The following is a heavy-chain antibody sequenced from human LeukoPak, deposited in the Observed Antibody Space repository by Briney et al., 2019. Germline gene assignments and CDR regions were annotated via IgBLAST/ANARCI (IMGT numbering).Heavy chain of an antibody. CDR2: IYSGGST. CDR3: ARVAGSYFDY. D-gene: IGHD3-10*01. CDR1: KFNFNSYG. V-gene: IGHV3-53*01. Sequence: PGGSLRLSCATSKFNFNSYGMTWVRQAPGKGLEWVSVIYSGGSTYYADSVKGRFTISRDNSKNTLYLQMNSLRAEDTAVYYCARVAGSYFDYWGQGTLVTVSS. J-gene: IGHJ4*02.